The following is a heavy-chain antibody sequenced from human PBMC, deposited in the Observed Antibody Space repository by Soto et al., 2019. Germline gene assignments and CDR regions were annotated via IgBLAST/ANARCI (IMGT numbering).Heavy chain of an antibody. CDR1: GGSIGTYY. CDR3: ARKGLTGDLYWFDP. J-gene: IGHJ5*02. Sequence: SETLSLTCTVSGGSIGTYYWSWIRQPPGKGLEWIGYIYYSGITVYNPSLKSRVTMSVDTSKNQFSLNLSSVTAADTAVYYCARKGLTGDLYWFDPWGQGTLVTVSS. CDR2: IYYSGIT. V-gene: IGHV4-59*08. D-gene: IGHD7-27*01.